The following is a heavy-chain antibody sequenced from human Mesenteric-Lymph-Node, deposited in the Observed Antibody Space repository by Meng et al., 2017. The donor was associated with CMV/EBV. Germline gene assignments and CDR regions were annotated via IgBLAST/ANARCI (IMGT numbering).Heavy chain of an antibody. Sequence: GGSLRLSCEASGFTFSTYWMHWVRHIPKKGLEWVANIKPDGTDKYYVDSVKGRFTISRDNAKNSLSLQMRSLRAEDTAVYYCVTDNNWSFASWGQGTLVTVSS. CDR1: GFTFSTYW. D-gene: IGHD5-24*01. CDR2: IKPDGTDK. J-gene: IGHJ4*02. V-gene: IGHV3-7*01. CDR3: VTDNNWSFAS.